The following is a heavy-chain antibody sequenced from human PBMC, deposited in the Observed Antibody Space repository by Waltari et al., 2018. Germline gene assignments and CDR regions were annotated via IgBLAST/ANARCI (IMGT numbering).Heavy chain of an antibody. CDR2: IDSNGGST. V-gene: IGHV3-64D*08. CDR1: GFTFSNYA. D-gene: IGHD5-18*01. J-gene: IGHJ4*02. CDR3: VKGGYNYGPGYYFDY. Sequence: EVQLVESGGGLVQPGGSLRLSCSASGFTFSNYAVHWVRQAPGKGLEYVSAIDSNGGSTDYADSVKGRFTISRDNSKNTLYLQMSSLRVEDTAVYYCVKGGYNYGPGYYFDYWGQGTLVTVSS.